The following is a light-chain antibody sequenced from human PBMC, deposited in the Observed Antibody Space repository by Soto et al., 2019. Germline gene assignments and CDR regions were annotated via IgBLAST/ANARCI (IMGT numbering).Light chain of an antibody. CDR3: TSYTSSTPFYV. J-gene: IGLJ1*01. CDR2: DVT. V-gene: IGLV2-14*03. CDR1: SSDVGGYNY. Sequence: QSVLTQPASVSGSPGQSITISCTGTSSDVGGYNYVSWCQQHPGKAPKLMIYDVTNRPSGVSNRFSGSKSGNTASLTISGLQAEDEAEYYCTSYTSSTPFYVFGTGTKVTVL.